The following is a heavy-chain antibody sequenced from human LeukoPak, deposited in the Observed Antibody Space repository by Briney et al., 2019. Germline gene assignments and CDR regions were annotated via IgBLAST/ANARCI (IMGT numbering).Heavy chain of an antibody. D-gene: IGHD6-13*01. J-gene: IGHJ4*02. V-gene: IGHV3-11*06. CDR2: ISHSSTYT. Sequence: GGSLRLSCAASGFTFRDYYMSWIRQAPGKGLEWVSYISHSSTYTNYADSVKDRFTISRDNTKNSLYLQMNSLRAEDTAVYYCARGVDVAAAGMEYYFDYWGQGTLVTVSS. CDR1: GFTFRDYY. CDR3: ARGVDVAAAGMEYYFDY.